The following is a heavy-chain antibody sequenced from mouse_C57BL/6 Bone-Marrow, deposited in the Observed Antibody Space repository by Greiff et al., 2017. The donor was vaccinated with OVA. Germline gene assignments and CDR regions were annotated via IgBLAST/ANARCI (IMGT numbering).Heavy chain of an antibody. CDR1: GYTFTSYT. CDR3: ARLYDYEDGYAMDY. V-gene: IGHV1-4*01. CDR2: INPSSGYT. J-gene: IGHJ4*01. Sequence: QVQLQQSGAELARPGASVKMSCKASGYTFTSYTMHWVQQRPGQGLEWIGYINPSSGYTKYNQKFKNKATLTADKSSSTTYMQLSILTSDDSAVYYCARLYDYEDGYAMDYWGQGTSVTVSA. D-gene: IGHD2-4*01.